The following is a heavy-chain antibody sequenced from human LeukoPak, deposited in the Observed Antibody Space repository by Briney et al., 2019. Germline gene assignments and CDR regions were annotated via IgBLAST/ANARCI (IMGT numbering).Heavy chain of an antibody. Sequence: GGSLRLSCAASGFTFSNAWMSWVRQAPGKGLEWVSAISGSGGSTYYADSVKGRFTISRDNSKNTLYLQMNSLGAEDTAVYYCAKDDCSGGSCYYYYGMDVWGQGTTVTVSS. V-gene: IGHV3-23*01. CDR3: AKDDCSGGSCYYYYGMDV. J-gene: IGHJ6*02. D-gene: IGHD2-15*01. CDR2: ISGSGGST. CDR1: GFTFSNAW.